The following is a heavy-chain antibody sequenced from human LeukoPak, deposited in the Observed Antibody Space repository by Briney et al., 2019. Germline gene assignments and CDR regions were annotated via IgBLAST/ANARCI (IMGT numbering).Heavy chain of an antibody. J-gene: IGHJ4*02. CDR3: AETRSGSYFED. Sequence: PSETPSLTCTVSGGSISSYYWSWIRQPPGKGLEWIGYIYYSGSTNYNPSLKSRVTISVDTSKNQFSLKLSSVTAADTAVYYCAETRSGSYFEDWGQGTLVTVSS. D-gene: IGHD1-26*01. V-gene: IGHV4-59*01. CDR1: GGSISSYY. CDR2: IYYSGST.